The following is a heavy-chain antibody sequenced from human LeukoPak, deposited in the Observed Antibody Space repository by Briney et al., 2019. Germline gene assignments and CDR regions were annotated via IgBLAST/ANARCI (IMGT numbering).Heavy chain of an antibody. CDR2: IYYSGST. D-gene: IGHD6-13*01. Sequence: PGGSLRLSCAASGFTFSSYAMHWIRQPPGKGLEWIGYIYYSGSTNYNPSLKSRVTISVDTSKNQFSLKLSSVTAADTAVYYCAREVAAAGRVWFDPWGQGTLVTVSS. CDR3: AREVAAAGRVWFDP. J-gene: IGHJ5*02. CDR1: GFTFSSYA. V-gene: IGHV4-59*01.